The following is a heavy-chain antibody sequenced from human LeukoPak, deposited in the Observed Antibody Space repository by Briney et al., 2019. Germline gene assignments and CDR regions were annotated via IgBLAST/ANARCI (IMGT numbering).Heavy chain of an antibody. V-gene: IGHV4-30-4*01. J-gene: IGHJ4*02. CDR1: GGSLSRGDYY. D-gene: IGHD4-11*01. CDR2: IYYCGST. CDR3: ARETYSNRNFGY. Sequence: SETLSLTCTVSGGSLSRGDYYWRWVRQPPGKGLVWIGYIYYCGSTYYNPSLKSRVTISVDTSKNQFSLTLSSVTAADTAVYYCARETYSNRNFGYWGQGTLVTVSS.